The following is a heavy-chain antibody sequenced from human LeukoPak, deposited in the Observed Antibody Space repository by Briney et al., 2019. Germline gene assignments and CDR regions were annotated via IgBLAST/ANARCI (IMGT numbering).Heavy chain of an antibody. CDR3: ARDWGRFGHSHFDY. Sequence: ASVKVSCKASGYTFTSYGISWVRQAPGQGLEWMGWISAYNGNTNYAQKLQGRVTMTTDTSTSTAYMELRSLRSDDTAVYYCARDWGRFGHSHFDYWGQGTLVTVSS. D-gene: IGHD3-10*01. V-gene: IGHV1-18*01. CDR1: GYTFTSYG. CDR2: ISAYNGNT. J-gene: IGHJ4*02.